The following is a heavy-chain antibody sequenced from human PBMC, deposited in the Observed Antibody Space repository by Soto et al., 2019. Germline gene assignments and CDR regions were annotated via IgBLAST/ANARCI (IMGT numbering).Heavy chain of an antibody. Sequence: GESLKISCKGSGYIFTSYWIGWVRQMPGKGLEWMGIIYPGDSDTRYSPSFQGQVTISADKSISTAYLQWSSLKASDTAMYYCARQGAVAGFNYYYYGMDVWGQGTTVTVSS. D-gene: IGHD6-19*01. CDR3: ARQGAVAGFNYYYYGMDV. CDR2: IYPGDSDT. V-gene: IGHV5-51*01. J-gene: IGHJ6*02. CDR1: GYIFTSYW.